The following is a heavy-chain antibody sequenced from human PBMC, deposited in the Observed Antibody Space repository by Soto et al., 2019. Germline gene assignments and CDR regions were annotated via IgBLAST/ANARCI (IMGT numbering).Heavy chain of an antibody. V-gene: IGHV4-59*01. Sequence: SETLSLTCTVSGDSINNYYWTWIRHPPGKGLEWIGYIYDSGSTSYNPSLKSRLTISVDTSKNLFSLKLNSVTAADTAIYYCARGTKYYYQGMDVWGQGTTVTVSS. J-gene: IGHJ6*02. CDR2: IYDSGST. CDR1: GDSINNYY. CDR3: ARGTKYYYQGMDV.